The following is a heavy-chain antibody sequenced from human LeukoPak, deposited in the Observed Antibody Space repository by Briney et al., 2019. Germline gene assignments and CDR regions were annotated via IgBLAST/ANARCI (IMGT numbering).Heavy chain of an antibody. CDR3: ARDSGPRAFDI. J-gene: IGHJ3*02. Sequence: SETLSLTCTVSGGSISNYYWSWIRQPPGKGLEWIGYTYYSGRTNYNPSLTSRVTMSVDTSKNQFSLKLSSVTAADTAVYYCARDSGPRAFDIWGQGTMVTVSS. CDR2: TYYSGRT. V-gene: IGHV4-59*12. CDR1: GGSISNYY. D-gene: IGHD6-25*01.